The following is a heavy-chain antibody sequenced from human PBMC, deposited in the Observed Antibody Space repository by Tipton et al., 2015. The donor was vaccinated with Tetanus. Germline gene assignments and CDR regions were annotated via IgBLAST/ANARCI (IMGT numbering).Heavy chain of an antibody. CDR2: INSDGSST. CDR1: GFTFSSYW. J-gene: IGHJ4*02. V-gene: IGHV3-74*01. Sequence: SGFTFSSYWMHWVRQAPGKGLAWVSRINSDGSSTSYADSVKGRFTISRDNAKNTLYLQMNSLRAEDTAVYYCARVPDDYGDLHFDTWGQGTLVTVSS. D-gene: IGHD4-17*01. CDR3: ARVPDDYGDLHFDT.